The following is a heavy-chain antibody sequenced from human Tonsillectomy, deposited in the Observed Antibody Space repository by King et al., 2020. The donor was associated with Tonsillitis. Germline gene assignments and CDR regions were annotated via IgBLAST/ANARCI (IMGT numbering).Heavy chain of an antibody. CDR3: ARESVAGPNLLNYFDY. D-gene: IGHD6-19*01. CDR1: GFIFSSYG. CDR2: TWYDGSNK. J-gene: IGHJ4*02. Sequence: CAASGFIFSSYGMHWVRQAPGKGLEWVAVTWYDGSNKDYADSVKGRFTISRDNSKNTLYLQMNSLRAEDTAVYYCARESVAGPNLLNYFDYWGQGTLVTVSS. V-gene: IGHV3-33*01.